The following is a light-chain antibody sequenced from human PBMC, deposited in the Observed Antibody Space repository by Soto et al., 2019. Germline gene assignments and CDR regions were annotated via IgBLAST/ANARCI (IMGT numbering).Light chain of an antibody. Sequence: EVVMTQSPAALSVSPGESATLSCRASQDVGSKLAWYQQKPGQAPRLLIYGATTRATGIPARFSGSGSGTQVTLTISSLQSEDFAVYYCQQCNDSPPWTFGQGTKVEI. CDR3: QQCNDSPPWT. J-gene: IGKJ1*01. CDR1: QDVGSK. CDR2: GAT. V-gene: IGKV3-15*01.